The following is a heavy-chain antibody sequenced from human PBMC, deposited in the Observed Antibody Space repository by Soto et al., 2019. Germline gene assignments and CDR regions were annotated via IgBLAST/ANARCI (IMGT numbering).Heavy chain of an antibody. CDR2: ISYGSSST. D-gene: IGHD5-18*01. CDR1: GFTFSNYG. V-gene: IGHV3-48*02. CDR3: ARGKYTYGSDY. J-gene: IGHJ4*02. Sequence: EVQLVESGGGLVQSGGSRRLSCTASGFTFSNYGMNWIRQAPGKGLEWISFISYGSSSTYYADSVKGRFTISRDNAKNSLYLQMNSLRDEDTAVYYCARGKYTYGSDYWGQGVMVTVSS.